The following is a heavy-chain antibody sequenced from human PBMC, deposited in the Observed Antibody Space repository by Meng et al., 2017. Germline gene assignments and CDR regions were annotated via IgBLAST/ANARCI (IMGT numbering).Heavy chain of an antibody. CDR1: GFTFSSYD. Sequence: GESLKISCAASGFTFSSYDMHWVRQATGKGLEWVSTIGTAGDTYYPGSVKGRFTISRENAKNSLYLQMNSLRAGDTAVYYCAKIRSELAAAGINYWGQGTLVTVSS. D-gene: IGHD6-13*01. J-gene: IGHJ4*02. CDR2: IGTAGDT. V-gene: IGHV3-13*01. CDR3: AKIRSELAAAGINY.